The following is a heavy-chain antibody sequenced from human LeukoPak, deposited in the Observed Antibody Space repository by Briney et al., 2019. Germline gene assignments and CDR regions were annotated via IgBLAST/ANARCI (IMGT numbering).Heavy chain of an antibody. CDR2: ISGSGDNA. D-gene: IGHD3-22*01. CDR1: GFTFSSYA. CDR3: AKGSYYDSSGSFYFDY. J-gene: IGHJ4*02. Sequence: GGSLRLSCAASGFTFSSYAMSWVRQAPGKGLEWVSGISGSGDNAYYADSVKGRFTISRDNSKNTLYAQVNSLGTEDTAAYYCAKGSYYDSSGSFYFDYWGQGTLVTVSS. V-gene: IGHV3-23*01.